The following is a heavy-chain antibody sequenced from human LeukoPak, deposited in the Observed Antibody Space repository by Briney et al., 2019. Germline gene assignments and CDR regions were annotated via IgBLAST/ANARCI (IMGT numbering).Heavy chain of an antibody. J-gene: IGHJ4*02. CDR3: ARSLGRGFDY. D-gene: IGHD1-26*01. V-gene: IGHV1-69*08. Sequence: SVNVSCKVAGGTLSTYTIHWVRRAPGQGLEWMGRVISILRTAAYGQKFQGRVTITADKSTSTTYMELTDLRLQDTAFYYCARSLGRGFDYWGQGSLVTVSS. CDR2: VISILRTA. CDR1: GGTLSTYT.